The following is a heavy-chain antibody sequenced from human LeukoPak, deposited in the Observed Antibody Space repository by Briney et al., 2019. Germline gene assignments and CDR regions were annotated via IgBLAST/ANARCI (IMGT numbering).Heavy chain of an antibody. CDR2: FYYSGST. V-gene: IGHV4-59*01. CDR1: GDSISSYY. CDR3: ARDPDYYDSSGSSGYFDL. J-gene: IGHJ2*01. Sequence: SETLSLTCTVSGDSISSYYWSWIRQPPGKGLEWIGYFYYSGSTNYNPSLKSRVTISVDTSKNQFSLRLSSVTAADTAVYYCARDPDYYDSSGSSGYFDLWGRGTLVTVSS. D-gene: IGHD3-22*01.